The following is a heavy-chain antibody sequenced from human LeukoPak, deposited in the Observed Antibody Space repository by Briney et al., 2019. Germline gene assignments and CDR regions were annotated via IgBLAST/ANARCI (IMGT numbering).Heavy chain of an antibody. V-gene: IGHV3-23*01. CDR1: GFTFSSYA. CDR3: AREASPDAFDI. Sequence: GGSLRLSCASSGFTFSSYAMSWVREAPGRGRVRASHISGSGASPYYADSVKSPFTISRDKSKNTLYRQMISLRAQDTAVYYCAREASPDAFDIWGQGTMVTVSS. CDR2: ISGSGASP. J-gene: IGHJ3*02.